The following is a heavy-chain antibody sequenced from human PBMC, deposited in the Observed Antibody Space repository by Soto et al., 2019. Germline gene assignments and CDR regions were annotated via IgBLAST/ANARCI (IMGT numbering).Heavy chain of an antibody. J-gene: IGHJ4*02. V-gene: IGHV4-30-2*01. D-gene: IGHD2-2*01. CDR3: ARGRLVPAVNFDY. Sequence: PSATLSLXCAVSGDSISSGGFSWSWIRQPPGKGLEWIGYIYHSGTSFYNPSLKSRVTISVDGSKNQFSLKVKSVTAADTAVYYCARGRLVPAVNFDYWGLGTLVTVS. CDR1: GDSISSGGFS. CDR2: IYHSGTS.